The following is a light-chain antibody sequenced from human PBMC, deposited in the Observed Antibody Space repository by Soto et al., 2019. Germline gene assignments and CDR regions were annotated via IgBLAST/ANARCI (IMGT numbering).Light chain of an antibody. CDR3: QQYGSSPWT. CDR1: QSVSSSY. V-gene: IGKV3-20*01. J-gene: IGKJ1*01. Sequence: EIVMTQSPATLSVSPGERATLSCRASQSVSSSYLAWYQQKPGQAPRLLIYGASSRATGIPGRFSGSGSGTDFTLTISRLEPEDFAVYYCQQYGSSPWTFGQGTKVDI. CDR2: GAS.